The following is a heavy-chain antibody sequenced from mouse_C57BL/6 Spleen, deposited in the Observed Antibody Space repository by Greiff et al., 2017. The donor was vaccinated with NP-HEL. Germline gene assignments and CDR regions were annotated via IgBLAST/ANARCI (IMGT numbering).Heavy chain of an antibody. V-gene: IGHV1-61*01. J-gene: IGHJ2*01. CDR2: IYPSDSET. Sequence: QVQLQQPGAELVRPGSSVKLSCKASGYTFTSYWMDWVKQRPGQGLEWIGNIYPSDSETHYNQKFKDKATLTVDKSSSTAYMQLSSLTSEDSAFYYCAREGDDGYFYWGQGTTLTVSS. D-gene: IGHD2-3*01. CDR3: AREGDDGYFY. CDR1: GYTFTSYW.